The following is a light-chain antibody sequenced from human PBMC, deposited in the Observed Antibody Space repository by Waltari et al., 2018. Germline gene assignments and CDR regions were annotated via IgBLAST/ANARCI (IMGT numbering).Light chain of an antibody. CDR2: EVN. CDR3: CSYGGVNTLGVL. CDR1: SADVGGYNL. J-gene: IGLJ2*01. V-gene: IGLV2-23*02. Sequence: QSALTQPASVSGSPGQSITITCTGSSADVGGYNLVSCYQHHPGHAPRLLVYEVNARPSGIPSRFSGAKSGNTASLTISGLQIEDGADYYCCSYGGVNTLGVLFGGGSKLTV.